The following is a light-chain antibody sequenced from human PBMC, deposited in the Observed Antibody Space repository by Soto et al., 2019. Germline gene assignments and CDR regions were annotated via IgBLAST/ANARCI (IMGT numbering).Light chain of an antibody. CDR3: STYTSSGTLVV. J-gene: IGLJ1*01. V-gene: IGLV2-14*01. CDR2: EVS. Sequence: QSALTQPASVSGSPGQSITISCTGTSSDVGAHNYVSWYQQHPDKAPKLMIYEVSNRPSGVSNRFSGSKSGNTASLTISGLQAEDEADYYCSTYTSSGTLVVFGTGTKVTVL. CDR1: SSDVGAHNY.